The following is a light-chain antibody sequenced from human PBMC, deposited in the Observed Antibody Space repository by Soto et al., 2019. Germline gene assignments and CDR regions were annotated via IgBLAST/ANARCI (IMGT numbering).Light chain of an antibody. V-gene: IGKV1-5*01. CDR3: QQYNFYPWT. Sequence: DIPMTQSPSTLSASVGDRVTITCRASQSVGTWLAWYQQKPGKAPNLLIYGASSLETGVPSRFSGSGSGTEFTLTINSLQPDDFVTYYCQQYNFYPWTLGQGTKVDIK. CDR1: QSVGTW. J-gene: IGKJ1*01. CDR2: GAS.